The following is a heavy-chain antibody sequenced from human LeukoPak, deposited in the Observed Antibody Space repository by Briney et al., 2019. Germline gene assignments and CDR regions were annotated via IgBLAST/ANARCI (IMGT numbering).Heavy chain of an antibody. V-gene: IGHV4-39*07. CDR1: GGSISSYY. J-gene: IGHJ4*02. D-gene: IGHD3-9*01. CDR2: IYYSGST. Sequence: SETLSLTCTVSGGSISSYYWSWIRQPPGKGLEWIGSIYYSGSTYYNPSLKSRVTISVDTSKNQFSLKLSSVTAADTAVYYCAKEGDYDILTGYPRGIDYWGQGTLVTVSS. CDR3: AKEGDYDILTGYPRGIDY.